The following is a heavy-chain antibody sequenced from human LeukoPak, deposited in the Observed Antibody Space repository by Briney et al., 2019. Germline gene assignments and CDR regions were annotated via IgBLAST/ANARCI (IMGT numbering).Heavy chain of an antibody. CDR3: ARGHADVWGGYNWFDP. CDR1: GDSISSYY. D-gene: IGHD3-3*01. J-gene: IGHJ5*02. V-gene: IGHV4-59*01. CDR2: IFYSRST. Sequence: SESLSLTCIVSGDSISSYYWSWIRQAPGKGLEWIGYIFYSRSTNYSLCLKSPVTISIDTSKNQFSMRLNSVTAAETAVYYCARGHADVWGGYNWFDPWGQGTLVTVSS.